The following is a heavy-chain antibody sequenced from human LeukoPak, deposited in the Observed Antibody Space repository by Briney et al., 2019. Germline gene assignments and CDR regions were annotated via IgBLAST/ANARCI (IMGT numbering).Heavy chain of an antibody. V-gene: IGHV3-21*01. CDR1: GFTFSSYG. D-gene: IGHD3-22*01. Sequence: GGSLRLSCAASGFTFSSYGMHWVRQAPGKGLEWVSSISSSSSYIYYADSVKGRFTISRDNAKNSLYLQMNSLRAEDTAVYYCARAYSSGYLGAFDIWGQGTMVTVSS. J-gene: IGHJ3*02. CDR3: ARAYSSGYLGAFDI. CDR2: ISSSSSYI.